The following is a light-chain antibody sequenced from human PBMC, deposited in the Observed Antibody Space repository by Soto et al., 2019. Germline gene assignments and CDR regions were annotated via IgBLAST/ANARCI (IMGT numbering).Light chain of an antibody. V-gene: IGLV2-14*01. CDR2: EVS. J-gene: IGLJ2*01. Sequence: QSALTQPASVSGSPGQSITISCTGTSSDFGAYEYVSWYQQHPGKAPKLIIYEVSNRPSGVSNRFSGSKSGNTASLTISRLQSEDEADYYCSSYTTSSTVVFGGGTKLTVL. CDR1: SSDFGAYEY. CDR3: SSYTTSSTVV.